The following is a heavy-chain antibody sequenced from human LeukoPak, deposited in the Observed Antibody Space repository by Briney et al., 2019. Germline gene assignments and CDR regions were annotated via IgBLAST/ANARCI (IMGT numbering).Heavy chain of an antibody. Sequence: ASVKVSCKASGYTFTGYYMHWVRQAPGQGLEWMGWINPNSGGTNYAQKFQGWVTMTRDTPISTAYMELSRLRSDDTAVYYCARAEARYYDILTGYWGIDYYGMDVWGKGTTVTVSS. CDR1: GYTFTGYY. V-gene: IGHV1-2*04. CDR2: INPNSGGT. CDR3: ARAEARYYDILTGYWGIDYYGMDV. J-gene: IGHJ6*04. D-gene: IGHD3-9*01.